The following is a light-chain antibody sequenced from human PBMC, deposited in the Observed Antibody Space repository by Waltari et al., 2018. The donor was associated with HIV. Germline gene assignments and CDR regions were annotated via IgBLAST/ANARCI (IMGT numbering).Light chain of an antibody. Sequence: DIQMTQSPSSLSTSAGGRVTITCRASQNIKNYLNWYQEKPGRAPKLLIYGATNLQSGVPSRFSGSGSGTDFTLTISSLYPEDFATYYCQQTYAIPPVTFGQGTRLEIK. V-gene: IGKV1-39*01. CDR3: QQTYAIPPVT. J-gene: IGKJ5*01. CDR2: GAT. CDR1: QNIKNY.